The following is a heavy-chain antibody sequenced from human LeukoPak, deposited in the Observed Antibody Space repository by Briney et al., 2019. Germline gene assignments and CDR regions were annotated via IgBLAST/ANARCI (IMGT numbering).Heavy chain of an antibody. CDR2: ISYDGSNK. D-gene: IGHD6-19*01. J-gene: IGHJ5*02. Sequence: GGSLRLSCAASGFTFGSYGMHWVRQAPGKGLEWVAVISYDGSNKYYADSVKGRFTISRDNSKNTLYLQMNSLRAEDTAVYYCAKDHVAGTFDPWGQGTLVTVSS. CDR1: GFTFGSYG. V-gene: IGHV3-30*18. CDR3: AKDHVAGTFDP.